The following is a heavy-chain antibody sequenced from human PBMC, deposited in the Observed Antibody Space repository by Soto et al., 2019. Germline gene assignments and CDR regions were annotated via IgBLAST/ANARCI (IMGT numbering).Heavy chain of an antibody. CDR3: ASQYYYGSGSYSFDY. V-gene: IGHV5-10-1*01. CDR2: IDPSDSYT. Sequence: PGESLKISCKGSGYSFTSYWISWVRQMPGKGLEWMGRIDPSDSYTNYSPSFQGHVTISADKSISTAYLQWSSLKASDTAMYYCASQYYYGSGSYSFDYWGQGTLVTVSS. D-gene: IGHD3-10*01. CDR1: GYSFTSYW. J-gene: IGHJ4*02.